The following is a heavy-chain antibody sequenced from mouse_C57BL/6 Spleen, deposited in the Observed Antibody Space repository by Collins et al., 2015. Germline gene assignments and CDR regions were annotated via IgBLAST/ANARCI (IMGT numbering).Heavy chain of an antibody. CDR3: ARGVLPYYFDY. V-gene: IGHV14-3*01. CDR2: IDPANGNT. J-gene: IGHJ2*01. CDR1: GFNIKNTY. D-gene: IGHD5-5*01. Sequence: EVQLQQSVAELVRPGASVKLSCTASGFNIKNTYMRWVKQRPEQGLEWIGRIDPANGNTKYAPKFQGKATITADTSSNTAYLQLSSLTSEDTAIYYCARGVLPYYFDYWGQGTTLTSPQ.